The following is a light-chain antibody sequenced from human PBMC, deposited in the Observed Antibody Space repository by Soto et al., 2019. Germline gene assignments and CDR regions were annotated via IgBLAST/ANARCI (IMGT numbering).Light chain of an antibody. Sequence: DIQMTQSPSSLSASVGDRVTITCQASQDIREYVNWYQLKPGKAPRLLIYDASHLETGVPSKFSGSRSGTDFTVTINGLQPEDIATYCCQQYDSLPYPFGQGTKLEIK. J-gene: IGKJ2*01. CDR2: DAS. CDR3: QQYDSLPYP. V-gene: IGKV1-33*01. CDR1: QDIREY.